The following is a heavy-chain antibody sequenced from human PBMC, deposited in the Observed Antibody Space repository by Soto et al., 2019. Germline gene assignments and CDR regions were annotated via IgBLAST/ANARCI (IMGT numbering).Heavy chain of an antibody. CDR3: ARPGYGYSYFDY. CDR1: GFTFSSYG. J-gene: IGHJ4*02. D-gene: IGHD5-18*01. CDR2: IWYDGSNK. Sequence: GSLRLSCAASGFTFSSYGMHWVRQAPGKGLEWVAVIWYDGSNKYYADSVKGRFTISRDNSKNTLYLQMNSLRAEDTAVYYCARPGYGYSYFDYWGQGTLVTVSS. V-gene: IGHV3-33*01.